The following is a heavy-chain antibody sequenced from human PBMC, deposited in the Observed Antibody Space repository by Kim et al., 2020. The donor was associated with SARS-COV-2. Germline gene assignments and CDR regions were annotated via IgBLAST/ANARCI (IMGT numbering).Heavy chain of an antibody. CDR3: ARFRRKLKNYYGMDV. D-gene: IGHD2-15*01. J-gene: IGHJ6*02. Sequence: QKFQGIVTMTRNTSISTAYMELSSLRSEDTAVYYCARFRRKLKNYYGMDVWGQGTTVTVSS. V-gene: IGHV1-8*01.